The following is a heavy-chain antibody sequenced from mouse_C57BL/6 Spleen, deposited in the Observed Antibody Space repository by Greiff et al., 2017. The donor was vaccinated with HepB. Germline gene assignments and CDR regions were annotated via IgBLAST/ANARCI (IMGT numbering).Heavy chain of an antibody. CDR2: IYPGSGST. J-gene: IGHJ1*03. V-gene: IGHV1-55*01. D-gene: IGHD2-4*01. CDR3: ARGNYDYEGYFDV. Sequence: QVQLQQPGAELVKPGASVKMSCKASGYTFTSYWITWVKQRPGQGLEWIGDIYPGSGSTNYNEKFKSKATLTVDTSSSTAYMQLSSLTSEDSTVYYCARGNYDYEGYFDVWGTGTTVTVSS. CDR1: GYTFTSYW.